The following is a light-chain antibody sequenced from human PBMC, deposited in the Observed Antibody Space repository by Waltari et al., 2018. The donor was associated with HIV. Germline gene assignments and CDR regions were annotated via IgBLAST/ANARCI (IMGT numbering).Light chain of an antibody. V-gene: IGLV2-14*01. CDR2: EVS. CDR3: SSYTGDNSVL. CDR1: SSDVCAINF. J-gene: IGLJ3*02. Sequence: SALTQPASVPGSPGHSITISCTVSSSDVCAINFASWYQQHPGKALKVLIHEVSNRPSGVSNRFSASKSGNTASLTISGLQAEDEADYYCSSYTGDNSVLFGGGTKLSVV.